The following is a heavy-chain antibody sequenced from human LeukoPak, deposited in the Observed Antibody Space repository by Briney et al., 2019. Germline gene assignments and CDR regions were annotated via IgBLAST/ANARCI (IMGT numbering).Heavy chain of an antibody. J-gene: IGHJ6*02. CDR2: IRYDGSNK. D-gene: IGHD3-10*01. V-gene: IGHV3-30*02. CDR1: GFTFSSYG. CDR3: AKIMVRGVNPYYYGMDV. Sequence: RGSLRLSCAASGFTFSSYGMHWVRQAPGKGLEWVAFIRYDGSNKYYADSVKGRFTISRDNSKNTLYLQMNSLRAEDTAVYYCAKIMVRGVNPYYYGMDVWGQGTTVTVSS.